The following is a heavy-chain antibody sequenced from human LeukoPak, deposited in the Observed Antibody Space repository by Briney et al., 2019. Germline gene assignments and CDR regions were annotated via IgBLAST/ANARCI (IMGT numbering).Heavy chain of an antibody. V-gene: IGHV4-30-4*08. CDR3: ARDSSSWGGFDY. D-gene: IGHD6-13*01. CDR2: IHYTGST. Sequence: PSETLSLTCIVSGGSISSGDYYWSWIRQPPGKGLEWIGYIHYTGSTYYIPSLKSRVTISVDTSKNQFSLKLTSVTAADTAVYYCARDSSSWGGFDYWGQGTLVTVSS. J-gene: IGHJ4*02. CDR1: GGSISSGDYY.